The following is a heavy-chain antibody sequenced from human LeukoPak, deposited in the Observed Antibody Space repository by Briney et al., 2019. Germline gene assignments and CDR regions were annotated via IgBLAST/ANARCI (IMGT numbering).Heavy chain of an antibody. CDR2: IKQDGSQK. J-gene: IGHJ4*02. V-gene: IGHV3-7*05. Sequence: PGGSPRLSCAASGFTFSNFWMTWVRQAPGKGLEWVAIIKQDGSQKYYVDSVKGRFTISRDNARNSLYLQMNSLRAEDTAVYWAVAGTTYWGQGTLVTVSS. CDR1: GFTFSNFW. D-gene: IGHD6-19*01. CDR3: VAGTTY.